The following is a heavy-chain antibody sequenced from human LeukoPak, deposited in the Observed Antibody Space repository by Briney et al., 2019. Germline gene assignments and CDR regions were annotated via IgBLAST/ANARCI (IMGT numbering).Heavy chain of an antibody. Sequence: SETLSLTCSVSDGSISSYYWSWIRQPPGKGLEWIGYIYYSGSTNYNPSLKSRVTISVDASKNQFSLKLSSVTAADTAVYYCARVSPITIFTFDYWGQGTLVTVSS. D-gene: IGHD3-9*01. V-gene: IGHV4-59*01. J-gene: IGHJ4*02. CDR2: IYYSGST. CDR1: DGSISSYY. CDR3: ARVSPITIFTFDY.